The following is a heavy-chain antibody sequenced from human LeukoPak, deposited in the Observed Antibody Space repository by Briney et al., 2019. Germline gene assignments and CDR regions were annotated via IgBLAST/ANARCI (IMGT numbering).Heavy chain of an antibody. V-gene: IGHV3-21*01. CDR2: ISSSSSSI. J-gene: IGHJ4*02. D-gene: IGHD2-15*01. CDR1: GFTFSSYS. CDR3: ASEIRLRYCSGGSCYPSAY. Sequence: GGSLRLSCAASGFTFSSYSMNWVRQAPGKGLEWGSSISSSSSSIYYADSVKGRFTISRDNAKNSLFLQMNSLRAEDTAVYYFASEIRLRYCSGGSCYPSAYWGPGTLVTVSS.